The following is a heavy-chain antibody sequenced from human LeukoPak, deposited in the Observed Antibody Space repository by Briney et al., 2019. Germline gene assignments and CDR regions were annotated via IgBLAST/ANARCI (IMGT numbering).Heavy chain of an antibody. D-gene: IGHD3-10*01. Sequence: ESSETLSLTCTVSGYSISSGYYWGWIRQPPGKGLEWIGSIYHSGSTYYNPSLKSRVTISVDTSKNQFSLKLSSVTAADTAVYYCARRGGSGSYFFDYWGQGTLVTVSS. CDR2: IYHSGST. J-gene: IGHJ4*02. V-gene: IGHV4-38-2*02. CDR3: ARRGGSGSYFFDY. CDR1: GYSISSGYY.